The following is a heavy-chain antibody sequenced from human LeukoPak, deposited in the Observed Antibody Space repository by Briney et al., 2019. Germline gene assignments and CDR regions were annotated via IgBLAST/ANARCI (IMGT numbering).Heavy chain of an antibody. D-gene: IGHD3-3*01. V-gene: IGHV4-4*07. Sequence: SETLSLTCTVSGGSINSYYWSWIWQPAGKGLEWIGRIYSSGTTIYNSPLKSRVTMSVDTSKNQMSLKLNSVTAADTAVYYCARSVYYEFWSGPFDYWGQGILVTVPS. CDR1: GGSINSYY. J-gene: IGHJ4*02. CDR2: IYSSGTT. CDR3: ARSVYYEFWSGPFDY.